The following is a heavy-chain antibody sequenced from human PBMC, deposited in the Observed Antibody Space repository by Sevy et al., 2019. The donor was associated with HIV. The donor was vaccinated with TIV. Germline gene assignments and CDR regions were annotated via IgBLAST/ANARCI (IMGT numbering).Heavy chain of an antibody. D-gene: IGHD4-4*01. CDR1: GYTFTGYY. J-gene: IGHJ6*02. Sequence: ASVKVSCKASGYTFTGYYMHWVRQAPGQGLEWMGWINPNSGGTNYAQKFQGRVTMTRDTSISTAYMELSRLRSDDTAVYYCARAVTWRSYYGIDVWGQGTTVTVSS. CDR2: INPNSGGT. V-gene: IGHV1-2*02. CDR3: ARAVTWRSYYGIDV.